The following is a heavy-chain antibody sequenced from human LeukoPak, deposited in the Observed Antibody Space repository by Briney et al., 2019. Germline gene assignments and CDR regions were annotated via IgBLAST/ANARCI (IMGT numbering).Heavy chain of an antibody. J-gene: IGHJ4*02. V-gene: IGHV4-31*03. D-gene: IGHD6-13*01. CDR2: IYYSGST. CDR1: GGSISSGGYY. Sequence: SETLSLTCTVSGGSISSGGYYSSWIRQHPGKGLEWIGYIYYSGSTYYNPSLKSRVTISVDTSKNQFSLKLSSVTAADTAVYYCARVASSSKLDWGQGALVTVSS. CDR3: ARVASSSKLD.